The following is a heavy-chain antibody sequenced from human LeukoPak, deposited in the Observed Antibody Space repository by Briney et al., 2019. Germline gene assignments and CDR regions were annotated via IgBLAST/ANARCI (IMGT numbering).Heavy chain of an antibody. Sequence: ASVKVSCKASGYTFSNYGISWVRQAPGQGLEWMGWISSYNGNTNYAQKLQGRVTMTTDTSTSTAYMELRSLRSDDTAVYYCARGPYSSGWSPLWGQGTLVTVSS. J-gene: IGHJ4*02. D-gene: IGHD6-19*01. V-gene: IGHV1-18*01. CDR1: GYTFSNYG. CDR2: ISSYNGNT. CDR3: ARGPYSSGWSPL.